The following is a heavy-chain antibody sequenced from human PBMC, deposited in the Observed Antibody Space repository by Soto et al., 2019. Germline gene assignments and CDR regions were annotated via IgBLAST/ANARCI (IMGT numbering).Heavy chain of an antibody. Sequence: GGSLRLSCAVSGFTFDDNAMHWVRQAPEKGLEWVSGINWKSDIGYADSVKGRFTISRDNAENSLYLQMNGLRAEDTALYYCAISQDRGGRTTFIYWGQGTQVTVSS. CDR1: GFTFDDNA. D-gene: IGHD3-16*01. CDR2: INWKSDI. V-gene: IGHV3-9*01. CDR3: AISQDRGGRTTFIY. J-gene: IGHJ4*02.